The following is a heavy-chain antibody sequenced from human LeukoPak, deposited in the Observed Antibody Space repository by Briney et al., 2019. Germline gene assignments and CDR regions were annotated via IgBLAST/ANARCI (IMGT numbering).Heavy chain of an antibody. CDR1: GGSFSSGSYY. CDR3: ARDGPMIGRPFDY. Sequence: PSETLSLTCTVSGGSFSSGSYYWSWHRQPAGTGLEWLGSIYTSGSTNYNPSLKSRVTISVDTSKNQFSLKLSSVTAADTAVYYCARDGPMIGRPFDYWGQGTLVTVYS. J-gene: IGHJ4*02. CDR2: IYTSGST. D-gene: IGHD3-22*01. V-gene: IGHV4-61*02.